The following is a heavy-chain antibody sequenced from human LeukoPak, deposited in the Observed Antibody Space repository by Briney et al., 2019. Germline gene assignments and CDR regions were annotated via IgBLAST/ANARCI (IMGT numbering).Heavy chain of an antibody. D-gene: IGHD3-10*02. J-gene: IGHJ4*02. CDR1: GFTFSGSA. Sequence: GGSLSLSCAASGFTFSGSAMHWVRHASGKGLEWVGRSRSRANSYTTVYAESVKGRFTISRDDSKNTAYLQMNSLKAEDAAVYYCTRYPDAPGAQCDYWGQGTLVTVSS. CDR2: SRSRANSYTT. V-gene: IGHV3-73*01. CDR3: TRYPDAPGAQCDY.